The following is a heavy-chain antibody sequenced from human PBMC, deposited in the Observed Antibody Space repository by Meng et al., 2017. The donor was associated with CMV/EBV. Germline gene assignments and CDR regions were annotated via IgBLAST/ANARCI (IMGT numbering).Heavy chain of an antibody. CDR2: ISWNSGSI. D-gene: IGHD3-22*01. CDR1: GFTFSSYW. Sequence: SLKISCAASGFTFSSYWMSWVRQAPGKGLEWVSGISWNSGSIGYADSVKGRFTISRDNAKNSLYLQMNSLRAEDTALYYCAKSSQGYYDSSGLGYWGQGTLVTVSS. CDR3: AKSSQGYYDSSGLGY. J-gene: IGHJ4*02. V-gene: IGHV3-9*01.